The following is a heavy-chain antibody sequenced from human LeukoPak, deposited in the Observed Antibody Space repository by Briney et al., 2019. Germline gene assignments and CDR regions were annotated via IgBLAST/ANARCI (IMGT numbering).Heavy chain of an antibody. CDR1: GGSISSSSYY. Sequence: SGTLSLTCAVSGGSISSSSYYWGWIRQPPGKGLEWIGSIYYSGTTYYNPSLKSRVTISVDTSKNQFSLKLSSVTAADTAVYYCARQELERRHFEYWGQGTLVTVSS. CDR2: IYYSGTT. D-gene: IGHD1-1*01. V-gene: IGHV4-39*01. J-gene: IGHJ4*02. CDR3: ARQELERRHFEY.